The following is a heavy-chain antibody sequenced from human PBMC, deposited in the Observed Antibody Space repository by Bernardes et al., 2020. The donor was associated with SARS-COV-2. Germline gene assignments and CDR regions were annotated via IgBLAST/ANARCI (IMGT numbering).Heavy chain of an antibody. CDR2: FDPEDGET. V-gene: IGHV1-24*01. CDR3: ATGWAVAGRKGGIDY. CDR1: GYTLTELS. D-gene: IGHD6-19*01. Sequence: ASVKVSCKVSGYTLTELSMHWVRQAPGKGLEWMGGFDPEDGETIYAQKFQGRVTMTEDTSTDTAYMELSSLRSEDTAVYYCATGWAVAGRKGGIDYWGQGTLVTVSS. J-gene: IGHJ4*02.